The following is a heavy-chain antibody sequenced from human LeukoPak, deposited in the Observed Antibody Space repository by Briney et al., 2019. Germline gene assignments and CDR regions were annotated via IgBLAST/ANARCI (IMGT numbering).Heavy chain of an antibody. Sequence: PSGTLSLTCAVSGGSISSSNWWSWVRQPPGKGLEWIGEIYHSGSTNYNPSLKSRVTISVDKSKNQFSLKLSSVTAADTAVYYCARAPYYDFWSGHDAFDIWGQGTMVTVSS. CDR1: GGSISSSNW. CDR2: IYHSGST. D-gene: IGHD3-3*01. CDR3: ARAPYYDFWSGHDAFDI. J-gene: IGHJ3*02. V-gene: IGHV4-4*02.